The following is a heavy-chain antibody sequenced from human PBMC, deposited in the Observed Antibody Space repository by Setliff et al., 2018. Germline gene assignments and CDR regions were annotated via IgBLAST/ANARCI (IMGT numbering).Heavy chain of an antibody. V-gene: IGHV4-61*09. CDR3: ARMSGFQYIDV. CDR2: IYTSWST. D-gene: IGHD3-3*01. Sequence: PSETLSLTCTVSDDSISSRHYYWSWIRQPAGKGLEWLGQIYTSWSTNYNPSLKSRVTMSLDTSKNQFSLTLNSVTAADTAVYYCARMSGFQYIDVWDKGTTVTVSS. J-gene: IGHJ6*03. CDR1: DDSISSRHYY.